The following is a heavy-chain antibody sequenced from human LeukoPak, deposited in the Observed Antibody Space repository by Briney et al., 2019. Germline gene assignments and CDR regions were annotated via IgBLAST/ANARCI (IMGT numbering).Heavy chain of an antibody. CDR1: GGSFSGYY. CDR3: ARLVVPAAILYYYCYMDV. V-gene: IGHV4-34*01. Sequence: SETLSLTCAVYGGSFSGYYWSWIRQPPGKGLEWIGEINHSGSTNYNPSLKSRVTISVDTSKNQFSLKLSSVTAADTAVYYCARLVVPAAILYYYCYMDVWGKGTTVTVSS. J-gene: IGHJ6*03. CDR2: INHSGST. D-gene: IGHD2-2*01.